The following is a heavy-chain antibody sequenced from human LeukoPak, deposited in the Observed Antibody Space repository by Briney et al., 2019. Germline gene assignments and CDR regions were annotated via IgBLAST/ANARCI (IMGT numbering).Heavy chain of an antibody. J-gene: IGHJ4*02. CDR2: ISSSGSTI. D-gene: IGHD3-16*01. CDR3: ARDWSGGFFDY. Sequence: GGSLRLSCAASGFTFSSYEMNWVRQAPGKGLEWVSYISSSGSTIYYADSVKGRFTISRDTAKNSLYLQMNSLRAEDTAVYYCARDWSGGFFDYWGQGTLVTVSS. V-gene: IGHV3-48*03. CDR1: GFTFSSYE.